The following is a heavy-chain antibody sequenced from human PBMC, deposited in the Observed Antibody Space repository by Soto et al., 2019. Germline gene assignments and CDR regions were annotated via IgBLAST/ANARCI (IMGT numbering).Heavy chain of an antibody. CDR1: VVTSRRYV. D-gene: IGHD1-20*01. V-gene: IGHV3-23*01. CDR2: ISGSGGST. Sequence: GESFRPSCAASVVTSRRYVVSWVRQATGKGLEWVSAISGSGGSTYYADSVKGRFTISRDKSRNTLYLQMNSLRAEDTAVYYCAKAPRITGTTRCFDSWGQGTLVTVSS. J-gene: IGHJ4*02. CDR3: AKAPRITGTTRCFDS.